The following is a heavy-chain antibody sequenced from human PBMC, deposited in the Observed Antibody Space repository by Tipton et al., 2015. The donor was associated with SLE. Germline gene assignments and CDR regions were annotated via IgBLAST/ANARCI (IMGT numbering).Heavy chain of an antibody. V-gene: IGHV3-23*01. CDR2: ISSTGGST. CDR3: AKKLTASGYDW. CDR1: GFTFTTYD. D-gene: IGHD5-12*01. J-gene: IGHJ4*02. Sequence: SLRLSCAASGFTFTTYDMSWVRQAPGMGLEWVSGISSTGGSTFYADSVKGRFTISKDNSKNTLYLQMNSLRAQDTAIYYCAKKLTASGYDWWGQGTLVTVSS.